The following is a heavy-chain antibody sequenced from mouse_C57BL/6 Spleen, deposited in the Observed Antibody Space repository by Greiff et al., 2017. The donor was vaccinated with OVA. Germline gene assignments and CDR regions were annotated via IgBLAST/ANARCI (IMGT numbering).Heavy chain of an antibody. Sequence: VKLMESGPELVKPGASVKISCKASGYAFSSSWMNWVKQRPGKGLEWIGRIYPGDGDTNYNGKFKGKATLTADKSSSTAYMQLSSLTSEDSAVYFCARSDSYFDYWGQGTTLTVSS. CDR3: ARSDSYFDY. J-gene: IGHJ2*01. D-gene: IGHD2-4*01. CDR2: IYPGDGDT. CDR1: GYAFSSSW. V-gene: IGHV1-82*01.